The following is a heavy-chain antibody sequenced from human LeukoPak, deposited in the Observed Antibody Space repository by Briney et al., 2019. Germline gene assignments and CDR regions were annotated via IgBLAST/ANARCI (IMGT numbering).Heavy chain of an antibody. D-gene: IGHD3-3*01. Sequence: GGSLRLSCAASGFTFSSHGMHWVRQAPGKGLEWVAVIWYDGSNKYYADSVRGRFTISRDNSKNTMYLKMNSLRAEDTAVYYCARDGMRYYDFWSGYSPPATDLDYWGQGTLVTVSS. CDR3: ARDGMRYYDFWSGYSPPATDLDY. CDR1: GFTFSSHG. J-gene: IGHJ4*02. V-gene: IGHV3-33*01. CDR2: IWYDGSNK.